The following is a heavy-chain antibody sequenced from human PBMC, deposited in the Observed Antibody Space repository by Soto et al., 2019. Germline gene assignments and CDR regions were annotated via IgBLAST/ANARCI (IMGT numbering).Heavy chain of an antibody. Sequence: QVQLVESGGGLVKPGGSLRLSCAVSGFTFSDYYMTWIRQAPGKGLEWVSYISSSTSHTNYADSVQGRFTISRDNAKNSPFPQMNSLRAEDTAVYYCARGRGAAADYFDFWGQGTLVTVSS. CDR3: ARGRGAAADYFDF. J-gene: IGHJ4*02. V-gene: IGHV3-11*05. CDR1: GFTFSDYY. CDR2: ISSSTSHT. D-gene: IGHD6-13*01.